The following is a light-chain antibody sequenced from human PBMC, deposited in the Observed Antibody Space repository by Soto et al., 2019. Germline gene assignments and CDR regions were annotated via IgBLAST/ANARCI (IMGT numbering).Light chain of an antibody. J-gene: IGLJ2*01. V-gene: IGLV2-14*01. CDR2: DVS. CDR1: SSDVGGYNY. Sequence: QSALTQPASVSGSPGQSITISCTGTSSDVGGYNYVSWYQQHPGKAPKFIIYDVSNRPSGVSNRFSGSKSGNTASLTISGLQAEDEADYYCSSYTSSSTHVVFGGGTKVTVL. CDR3: SSYTSSSTHVV.